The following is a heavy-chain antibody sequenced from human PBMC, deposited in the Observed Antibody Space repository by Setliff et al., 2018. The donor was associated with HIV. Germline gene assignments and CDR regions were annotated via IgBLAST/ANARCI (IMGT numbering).Heavy chain of an antibody. J-gene: IGHJ4*02. D-gene: IGHD6-19*01. Sequence: SETLSLTCSVSGGSITSHYWTWIRQPPGKGLEWIGVIPYSGSPHYNPSLKSRVTIGMDTSKNQVSLTLSSVTAVDTAVYYCARGRYSSGLTDYWGQGTLVTVSS. CDR2: IPYSGSP. CDR1: GGSITSHY. CDR3: ARGRYSSGLTDY. V-gene: IGHV4-59*11.